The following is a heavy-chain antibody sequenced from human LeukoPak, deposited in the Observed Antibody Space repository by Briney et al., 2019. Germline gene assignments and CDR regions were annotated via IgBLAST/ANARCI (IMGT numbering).Heavy chain of an antibody. Sequence: PGGSLRLSCAASGFTFSSYWMHSVRHAPGKGLGWVSRINSDGSSTSYAESGKGRFTISKDKTKNSLYLQMNSLKAEDTDVYYCAKIDYGDTIDNWGQGTLVTVSS. J-gene: IGHJ4*02. CDR2: INSDGSST. CDR1: GFTFSSYW. D-gene: IGHD4-17*01. CDR3: AKIDYGDTIDN. V-gene: IGHV3-74*01.